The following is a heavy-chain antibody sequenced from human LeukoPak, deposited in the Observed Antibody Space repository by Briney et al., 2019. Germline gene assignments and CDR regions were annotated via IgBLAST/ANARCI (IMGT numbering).Heavy chain of an antibody. CDR3: ARDDYRADAN. D-gene: IGHD4/OR15-4a*01. CDR1: GFTFTTYA. V-gene: IGHV3-23*01. J-gene: IGHJ4*02. Sequence: PGGSLRLSCAASGFTFTTYAMDWVRQAPGKGLEWISVISGSGETTRYADSVKGRFTISRDNSKNTLYLQMNSLRAEDTAVYYCARDDYRADANWGQGTLVTVSS. CDR2: ISGSGETT.